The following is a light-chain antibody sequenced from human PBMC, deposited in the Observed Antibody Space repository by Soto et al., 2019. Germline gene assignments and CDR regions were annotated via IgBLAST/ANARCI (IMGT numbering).Light chain of an antibody. V-gene: IGKV3-20*01. CDR2: GAS. Sequence: VLSLSAVTLSLSPGERATVSCRASESVSRNFLAWYQQKPGRAPRLLIYGASSRATGIPDRFSGSGSGTDFTLTISRLEPEDFTMYFCQQYGDSPRPFGQGAKVDIK. CDR1: ESVSRNF. CDR3: QQYGDSPRP. J-gene: IGKJ1*01.